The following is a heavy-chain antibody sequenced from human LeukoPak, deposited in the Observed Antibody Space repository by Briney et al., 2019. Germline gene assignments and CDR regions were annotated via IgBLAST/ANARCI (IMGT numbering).Heavy chain of an antibody. CDR2: ISSSSSYI. CDR1: GFTFSSYI. CDR3: ARGAAVAVLYCY. Sequence: PGGSLRLSCAASGFTFSSYIMNWVRQAPGKGLEWVSSISSSSSYIYYADSVKGRFTISRDNAKNSLYLQMNSLRAEDTAVYYCARGAAVAVLYCYWGQGTLVTVSS. J-gene: IGHJ4*02. V-gene: IGHV3-21*01. D-gene: IGHD2-15*01.